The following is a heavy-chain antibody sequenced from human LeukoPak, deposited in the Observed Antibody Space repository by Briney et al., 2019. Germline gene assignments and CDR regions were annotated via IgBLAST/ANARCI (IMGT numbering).Heavy chain of an antibody. CDR2: INHSGST. V-gene: IGHV4-34*01. Sequence: KPSETLSLTCAVYGGSFSGYYWSWIRQPPGKGLEWIGEINHSGSTNYNPSLKSRVTISVDTSKNQFSLKLSSVTAADTAVYYCARPGPWLLSSTDAFDIWGQGTMVTVSS. D-gene: IGHD3-9*01. CDR3: ARPGPWLLSSTDAFDI. J-gene: IGHJ3*02. CDR1: GGSFSGYY.